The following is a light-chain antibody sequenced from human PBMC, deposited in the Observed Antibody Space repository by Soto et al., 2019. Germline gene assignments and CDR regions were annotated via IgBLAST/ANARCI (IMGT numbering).Light chain of an antibody. J-gene: IGKJ3*01. CDR1: QSVSTY. Sequence: VWTQSPATLSLSPGERATLSCRASQSVSTYVAWYQQKPGQAPRLLIYDASNRAAGIPARFSGSGSGTDFTLSISSLEPEDFAVYYCHQRSNWLFGPGTKVDIK. CDR2: DAS. CDR3: HQRSNWL. V-gene: IGKV3-11*01.